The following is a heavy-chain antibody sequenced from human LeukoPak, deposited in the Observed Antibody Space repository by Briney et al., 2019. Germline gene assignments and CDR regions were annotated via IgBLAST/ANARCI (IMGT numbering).Heavy chain of an antibody. Sequence: ASVKVSCKASGYTFTSYGISWVRQAPGQGLEWMGWISAYNGNTNYAQKLQGRVTMTTDTSTSTAYMELSSLRSEDTAVYYCARDGSGSYYMGPRYYYYMDVWGKGTTVTISS. CDR3: ARDGSGSYYMGPRYYYYMDV. J-gene: IGHJ6*03. CDR2: ISAYNGNT. V-gene: IGHV1-18*01. D-gene: IGHD3-10*01. CDR1: GYTFTSYG.